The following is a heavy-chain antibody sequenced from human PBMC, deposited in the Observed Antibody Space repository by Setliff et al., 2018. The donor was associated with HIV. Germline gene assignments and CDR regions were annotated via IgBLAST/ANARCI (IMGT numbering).Heavy chain of an antibody. CDR1: GFTFRHYA. Sequence: PGGSLRLSCEASGFTFRHYAMHWVRQAPGKGLEWVAVVSYDAERKYYADSVKGRFTISRDNPRNTVYLQMTGLRLDDTAVYYCARDSAAWATELGILGYWGQGTLVTVSS. J-gene: IGHJ4*02. V-gene: IGHV3-30*03. CDR3: ARDSAAWATELGILGY. D-gene: IGHD3-3*01. CDR2: VSYDAERK.